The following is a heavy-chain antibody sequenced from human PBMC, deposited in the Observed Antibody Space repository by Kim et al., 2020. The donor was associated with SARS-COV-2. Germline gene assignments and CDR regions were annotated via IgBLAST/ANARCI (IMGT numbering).Heavy chain of an antibody. CDR3: ARVSIRQQLSDHYYYGMDV. V-gene: IGHV3-7*01. CDR1: GFTFSSYW. CDR2: IKQDGSEK. Sequence: GGSLRLSCAASGFTFSSYWMSWVRQAPGKGLEWVANIKQDGSEKYYVDSVKGRFTISRDNAKNSLYLQMNSLRAEDTAVYYCARVSIRQQLSDHYYYGMDVWGQGTTVTVSS. J-gene: IGHJ6*02. D-gene: IGHD6-13*01.